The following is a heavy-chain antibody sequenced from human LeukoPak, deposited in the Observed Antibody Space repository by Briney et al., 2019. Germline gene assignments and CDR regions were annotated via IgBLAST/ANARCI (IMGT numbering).Heavy chain of an antibody. CDR2: IIPIFGTA. CDR3: ASAVVGATDYYYYGMDV. CDR1: GYTFTSYG. D-gene: IGHD1-26*01. V-gene: IGHV1-69*13. J-gene: IGHJ6*02. Sequence: ASVNVSCKASGYTFTSYGISWVRQAPGQGLEWMGGIIPIFGTANYAQKFQGRVTITADESTSTAYMELSSLRSEDTAVYYCASAVVGATDYYYYGMDVWGQGTTVTVSS.